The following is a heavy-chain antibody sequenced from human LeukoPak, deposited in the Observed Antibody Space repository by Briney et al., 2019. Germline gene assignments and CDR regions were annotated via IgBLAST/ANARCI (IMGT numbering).Heavy chain of an antibody. D-gene: IGHD3-16*01. J-gene: IGHJ6*03. Sequence: SETLSLTCTVSGGSISSYYWSWIRQPPGKGLEWIGYIYYSGSTNYNPSLKSRVTILVDTSKNQFSLKLSSVTAADTAVYYCASSLLGGYYYYYYMDVWGKGTTVTVSS. CDR1: GGSISSYY. CDR3: ASSLLGGYYYYYYMDV. CDR2: IYYSGST. V-gene: IGHV4-59*01.